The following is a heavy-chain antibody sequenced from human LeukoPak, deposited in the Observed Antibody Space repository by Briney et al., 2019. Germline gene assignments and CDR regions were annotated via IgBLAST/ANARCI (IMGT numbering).Heavy chain of an antibody. J-gene: IGHJ4*02. CDR3: ARDRLGPSFSVSHFDL. Sequence: GGSLRLSCATSGFTFVDYGLSWVHRAPGKGLEWLCAINYNGAITDYADSVKSRFTISRDNAKNSLYLRMDSLRAEDTALYYCARDRLGPSFSVSHFDLWGQGTLVTVSS. CDR1: GFTFVDYG. V-gene: IGHV3-20*04. CDR2: INYNGAIT. D-gene: IGHD3-3*02.